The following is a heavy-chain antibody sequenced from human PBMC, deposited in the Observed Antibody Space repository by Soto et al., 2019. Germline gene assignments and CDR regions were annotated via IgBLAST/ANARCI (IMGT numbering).Heavy chain of an antibody. J-gene: IGHJ5*02. V-gene: IGHV2-5*02. CDR2: IYWDGDK. D-gene: IGHD3-3*01. CDR3: AHRATMTIFGLIIDNGIGIDP. CDR1: GFSLSTSGAA. Sequence: QINLIESGPTLVKPTQTLTLTCTFSGFSLSTSGAAVGWVRQPPGRALEWLALIYWDGDKRYNASLGNRLTITKDTSINQLVLTLTTVDPADTATYYCAHRATMTIFGLIIDNGIGIDPWGQGTRVIVSS.